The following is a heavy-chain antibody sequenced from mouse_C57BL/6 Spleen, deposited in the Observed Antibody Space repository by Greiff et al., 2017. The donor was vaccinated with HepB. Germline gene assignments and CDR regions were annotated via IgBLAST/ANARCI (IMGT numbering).Heavy chain of an antibody. J-gene: IGHJ3*01. CDR3: AIYDYDDWFAY. CDR1: GFTFSDYY. CDR2: INYDGSST. Sequence: LQQSEGGLVQPGSSMKLSCTASGFTFSDYYMAWVRQVPEKGLEWVANINYDGSSTYYLDSLKSRFIISRDNAKNILYLQMSSLKSEDTATYYCAIYDYDDWFAYWGQGTLVTVSA. D-gene: IGHD2-4*01. V-gene: IGHV5-16*01.